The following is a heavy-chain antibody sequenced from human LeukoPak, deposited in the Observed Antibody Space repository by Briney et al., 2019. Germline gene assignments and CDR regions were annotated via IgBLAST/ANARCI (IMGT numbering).Heavy chain of an antibody. D-gene: IGHD2-2*01. CDR3: ATIGCRSTSCTDAFDI. J-gene: IGHJ3*02. CDR2: ISGSGGST. V-gene: IGHV3-23*01. Sequence: SGGSLRLSCAASGFTFSSYAMSWVRQAPGKGLEWVSAISGSGGSTYYADSVKGRFTISRDNSKNTLYLQMNSLRAEDTAVYYCATIGCRSTSCTDAFDIWGQGTMVTVSS. CDR1: GFTFSSYA.